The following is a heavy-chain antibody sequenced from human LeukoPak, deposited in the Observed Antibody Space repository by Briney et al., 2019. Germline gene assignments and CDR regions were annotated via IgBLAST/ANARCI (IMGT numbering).Heavy chain of an antibody. Sequence: GGCLRLSCAASGSTFSSYGMHWVRQAPGKGLGWVAFIRYDGSNKYYADSVKGRFTICRDNSKNTLYLQMNSLRAEDTAVYYCAKDLQFWSGYYNGEALDYWGQGTLVTVSS. D-gene: IGHD3-3*01. CDR3: AKDLQFWSGYYNGEALDY. CDR1: GSTFSSYG. J-gene: IGHJ4*02. CDR2: IRYDGSNK. V-gene: IGHV3-30*02.